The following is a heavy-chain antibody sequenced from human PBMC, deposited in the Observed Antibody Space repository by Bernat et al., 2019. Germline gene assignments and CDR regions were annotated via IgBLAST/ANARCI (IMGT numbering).Heavy chain of an antibody. CDR2: IYSGGST. D-gene: IGHD3-22*01. J-gene: IGHJ4*02. CDR1: GFTVSSNY. V-gene: IGHV3-66*01. CDR3: ARDPTHYDSSGYPRDY. Sequence: EVQLVESGGGLVQPGGSLRLSCAASGFTVSSNYMSWVRQAPGKGLEWVSVIYSGGSTYYADSVKGRFTISRDNSKNTLYLQMNSLRAEDTAVYYCARDPTHYDSSGYPRDYWGQGTLVTVSS.